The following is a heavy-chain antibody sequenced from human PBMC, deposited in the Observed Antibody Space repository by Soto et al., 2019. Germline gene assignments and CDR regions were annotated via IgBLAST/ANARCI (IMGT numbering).Heavy chain of an antibody. D-gene: IGHD7-27*01. Sequence: ASVKVSCTAAAYTFTSYDINWVRQATGQDFEWMGWMNPNNGNTAYAQKFQGRVTMTRDTSKSTAFMELSSLTSEDTAVYYCARGPRNWGVDYWGQGTLVTVS. CDR2: MNPNNGNT. CDR1: AYTFTSYD. J-gene: IGHJ4*02. V-gene: IGHV1-8*01. CDR3: ARGPRNWGVDY.